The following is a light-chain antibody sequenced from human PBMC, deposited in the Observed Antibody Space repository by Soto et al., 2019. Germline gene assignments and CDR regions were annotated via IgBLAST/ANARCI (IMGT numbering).Light chain of an antibody. CDR2: DAS. CDR1: QSVSSY. CDR3: QQRSNWPPRFT. J-gene: IGKJ3*01. Sequence: EIVLTQSPATLSLSPGERATLSCRASQSVSSYLAWYQQKPGQAPRLLIYDASNLATGIPARFSGSGSGTDFTLTISILEPEDFAVYYCQQRSNWPPRFTLGPGTKVDIK. V-gene: IGKV3-11*01.